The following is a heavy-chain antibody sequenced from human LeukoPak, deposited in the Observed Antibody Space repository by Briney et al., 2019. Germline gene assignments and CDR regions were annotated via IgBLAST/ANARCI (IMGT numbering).Heavy chain of an antibody. Sequence: ASVKVSCKASGYTFTRYGVAWVRQAPGQGLEWMGWISTSNGNTNYAQNLQDRVTMTTDTSTSTAYMELRSLRSDDTAVYYCARAMSVDSLRYFDWLKHWFDPXXQGTLVTVSS. V-gene: IGHV1-18*01. CDR1: GYTFTRYG. D-gene: IGHD3-9*01. J-gene: IGHJ5*02. CDR2: ISTSNGNT. CDR3: ARAMSVDSLRYFDWLKHWFDP.